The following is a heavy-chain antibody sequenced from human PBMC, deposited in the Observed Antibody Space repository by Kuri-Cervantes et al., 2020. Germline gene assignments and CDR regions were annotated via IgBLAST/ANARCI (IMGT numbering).Heavy chain of an antibody. CDR1: GGSISSGGYS. V-gene: IGHV4-31*11. D-gene: IGHD3-10*01. Sequence: SETLSLTCAVSGGSISSGGYSWSWIRQHPGKGLEWIGYIYYSGSTYYNPSLRSRVTMSVDTSKNQFSLKLSSVTAADTAVYYCARSSGVIQYYGMDVWGQGTTVTVSS. J-gene: IGHJ6*02. CDR2: IYYSGST. CDR3: ARSSGVIQYYGMDV.